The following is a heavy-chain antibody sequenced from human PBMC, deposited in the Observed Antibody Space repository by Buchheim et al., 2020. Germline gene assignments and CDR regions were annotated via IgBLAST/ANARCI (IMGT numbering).Heavy chain of an antibody. J-gene: IGHJ4*02. CDR3: ARSQGQAFDS. Sequence: EVQLVESGGGLVQPGGSLRLSCAASGFTFSTYSMNWVRQAPGKGLEWVSYISSSSGIKYYADSVKGRFTISRDNANNSLYSRLNGLRAEDTALYYCARSQGQAFDSWGQGTL. V-gene: IGHV3-48*04. CDR1: GFTFSTYS. CDR2: ISSSSGIK.